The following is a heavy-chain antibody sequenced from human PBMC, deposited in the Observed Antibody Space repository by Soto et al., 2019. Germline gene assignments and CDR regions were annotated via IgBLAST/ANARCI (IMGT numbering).Heavy chain of an antibody. D-gene: IGHD6-13*01. J-gene: IGHJ4*02. CDR1: GFTFSSYG. CDR2: IWYDRSNK. V-gene: IGHV3-33*01. Sequence: QVQLVESGGGVVQPGRSLRLSCAASGFTFSSYGMHWVRQAPGKGLEWVAVIWYDRSNKYYADSVKGRFTISRDNSKNTLYLQMNSLRAEDTAVYYCASAGYSSSWYTKYWGQGTLVTVSS. CDR3: ASAGYSSSWYTKY.